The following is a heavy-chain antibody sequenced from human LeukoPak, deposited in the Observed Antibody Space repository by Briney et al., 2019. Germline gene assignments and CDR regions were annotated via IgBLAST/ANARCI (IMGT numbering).Heavy chain of an antibody. D-gene: IGHD6-19*01. Sequence: PGGSLRLSCAASGFTFSSYGMHWVRQAPGKGLEWVAVISYDGSNKYYADSVKGRFTISRDNSKNTLYLQMNCLRAEDTAVYYCAKSDGSGWYADYWGQGTLVTVSS. CDR1: GFTFSSYG. CDR3: AKSDGSGWYADY. J-gene: IGHJ4*02. CDR2: ISYDGSNK. V-gene: IGHV3-30*18.